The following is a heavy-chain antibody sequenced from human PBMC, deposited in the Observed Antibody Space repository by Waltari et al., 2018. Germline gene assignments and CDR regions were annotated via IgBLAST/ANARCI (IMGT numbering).Heavy chain of an antibody. CDR2: IYYSGST. CDR1: GGSISSSSYY. V-gene: IGHV4-39*07. J-gene: IGHJ5*02. Sequence: QLQLQESGPGLVKPSETLSLTCTVSGGSISSSSYYWGWIRQPPGKGLEWIGSIYYSGSTYYNPSLKSRVTISVDTSKNQFSLKLSSVTAADTAVYYCARDPGVATILNWFDPWGQGTLVTVSS. CDR3: ARDPGVATILNWFDP. D-gene: IGHD5-12*01.